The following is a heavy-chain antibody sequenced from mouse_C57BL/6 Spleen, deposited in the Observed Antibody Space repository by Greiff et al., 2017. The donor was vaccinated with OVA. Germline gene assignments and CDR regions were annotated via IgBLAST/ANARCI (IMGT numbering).Heavy chain of an antibody. CDR3: ARSGIYYDYDY. J-gene: IGHJ2*01. CDR2: IYPGSGST. D-gene: IGHD2-4*01. Sequence: VKLQQPGAELVKPGASVKMSCKASGYTFTSYWITWVKQRPGQGLEWIGDIYPGSGSTNYNEKFKSKATLTVDTSSSTAYMQLSSLTSEDSAVYYCARSGIYYDYDYWGQGTTLTVSS. V-gene: IGHV1-55*01. CDR1: GYTFTSYW.